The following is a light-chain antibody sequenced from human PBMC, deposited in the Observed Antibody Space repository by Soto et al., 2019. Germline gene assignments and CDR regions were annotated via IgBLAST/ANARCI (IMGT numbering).Light chain of an antibody. J-gene: IGKJ2*02. Sequence: EIVMTQSPATLSVSPGERVTLSCRASQSVSRFLAWYQQRPGQAPRLLIYDTSTRATGVTARFSGSGSGTEFSLTISSLQSEDFAVYYCQQYDNWPPCTFGQGTKLEVK. CDR3: QQYDNWPPCT. V-gene: IGKV3-15*01. CDR2: DTS. CDR1: QSVSRF.